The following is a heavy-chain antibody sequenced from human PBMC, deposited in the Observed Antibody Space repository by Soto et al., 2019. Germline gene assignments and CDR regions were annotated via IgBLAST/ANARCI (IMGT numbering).Heavy chain of an antibody. CDR1: GGSISSYY. D-gene: IGHD6-19*01. J-gene: IGHJ4*02. Sequence: SETLSLTCSVSGGSISSYYWTWIRQPDGKGLXWXGXXXTXGXTXYXXXXKSRVTMSVDTSKNQFSLKLSSVTAADTAVYYCARDDSSGWYFDYWGQGTLVTVSS. CDR3: ARDDSSGWYFDY. V-gene: IGHV4-4*07. CDR2: XXTXGXT.